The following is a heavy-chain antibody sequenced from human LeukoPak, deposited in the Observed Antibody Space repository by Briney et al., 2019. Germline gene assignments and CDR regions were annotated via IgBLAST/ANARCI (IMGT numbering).Heavy chain of an antibody. J-gene: IGHJ5*02. CDR1: GFTFSSYS. D-gene: IGHD6-13*01. CDR2: ISSSSSYI. CDR3: ARDIAAAGNNWFDP. Sequence: AGGSLRLSCAASGFTFSSYSMNWVRQAPGKGLEWVSSISSSSSYIYYADSVKGRFTISRDNAKNSLYLQMNSLRAEDTAVYYCARDIAAAGNNWFDPWGQGTLVTVSS. V-gene: IGHV3-21*01.